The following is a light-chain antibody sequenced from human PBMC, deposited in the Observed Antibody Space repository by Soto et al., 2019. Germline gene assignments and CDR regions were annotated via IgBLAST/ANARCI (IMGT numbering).Light chain of an antibody. CDR1: SSDVGGYNY. V-gene: IGLV2-14*01. CDR2: EVS. Sequence: QSVLTQPASVSGSPGQSITISCTGTSSDVGGYNYVSWYQQHPGKYPKLMIYEVSNRPSGVSNRFSGSKSGNTASLTISGLQAEDEADYYCSSYTSSSTLVVFGGGTKVTVL. CDR3: SSYTSSSTLVV. J-gene: IGLJ2*01.